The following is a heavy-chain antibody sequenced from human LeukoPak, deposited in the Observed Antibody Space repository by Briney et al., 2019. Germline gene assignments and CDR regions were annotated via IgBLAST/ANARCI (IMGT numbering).Heavy chain of an antibody. V-gene: IGHV1-69*01. CDR3: ARSIVGATAHFDY. J-gene: IGHJ4*02. D-gene: IGHD1-26*01. Sequence: SVKVSCKASGGTFSSYAISWVRQAPGQGLEWMGGIIPIFGTANYAQKFQGRVTITADESTSTAYMELSSLRSEDTAVYYCARSIVGATAHFDYWGQGALVTVSS. CDR2: IIPIFGTA. CDR1: GGTFSSYA.